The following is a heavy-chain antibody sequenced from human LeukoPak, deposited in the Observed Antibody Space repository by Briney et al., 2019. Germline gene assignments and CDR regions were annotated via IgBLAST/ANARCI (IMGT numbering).Heavy chain of an antibody. Sequence: PGGSLRLSCAASGFTFSDSATLGPPGFREGLEWVGRIRGKGFSDPPAYAASVKDRFTISRDDSESTAYLQMNSLKAEDTAVYYCTVPQSGGNWFDPWGPGTQVTVSS. V-gene: IGHV3-73*01. CDR3: TVPQSGGNWFDP. CDR2: IRGKGFSDPP. D-gene: IGHD3-16*01. CDR1: GFTFSDSA. J-gene: IGHJ5*02.